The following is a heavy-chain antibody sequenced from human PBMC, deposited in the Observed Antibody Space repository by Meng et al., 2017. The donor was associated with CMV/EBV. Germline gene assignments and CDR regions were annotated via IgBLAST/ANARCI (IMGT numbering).Heavy chain of an antibody. J-gene: IGHJ4*02. CDR2: IYYSGST. CDR1: GGSIRSGDYY. Sequence: QVHPQESGPGLLKPSQTLALPCTVVGGSIRSGDYYWGWIRQPPGKGLEWIGYIYYSGSTYYNPSLKSRVTISVDTSKNQFSLKLSSVTAADTAVYYCARVTSGVAGAFDYWGQGTLVTVSS. V-gene: IGHV4-30-4*08. D-gene: IGHD1-14*01. CDR3: ARVTSGVAGAFDY.